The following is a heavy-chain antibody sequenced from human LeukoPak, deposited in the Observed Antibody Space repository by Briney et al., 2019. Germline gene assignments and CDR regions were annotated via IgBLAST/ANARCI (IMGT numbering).Heavy chain of an antibody. J-gene: IGHJ4*02. D-gene: IGHD1-26*01. CDR2: IYHSGIT. V-gene: IGHV4-59*11. CDR3: ARDGYSGSSLFDY. CDR1: GGSITSHF. Sequence: SETLSLTCTVSGGSITSHFWSWIRQPPGKGREWIGYIYHSGITNYNPSLKSRVTISVDTSKNQFSLKLSSVTAADTVVYYCARDGYSGSSLFDYWGQGTLVTVSS.